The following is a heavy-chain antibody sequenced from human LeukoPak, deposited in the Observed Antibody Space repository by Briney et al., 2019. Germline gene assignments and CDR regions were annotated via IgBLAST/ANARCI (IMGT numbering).Heavy chain of an antibody. CDR3: ARELGSLYISTWYFFDY. V-gene: IGHV3-23*01. CDR1: GFTLSSYA. Sequence: GGSLRLSCEASGFTLSSYAMSWVRQAPGKGLECVSGISSSGSKTYYGDSVKGRFTISRDNSKKTLYLQMNSLRAEDTGVYYCARELGSLYISTWYFFDYWGQGSLVTVSS. CDR2: ISSSGSKT. D-gene: IGHD6-13*01. J-gene: IGHJ4*02.